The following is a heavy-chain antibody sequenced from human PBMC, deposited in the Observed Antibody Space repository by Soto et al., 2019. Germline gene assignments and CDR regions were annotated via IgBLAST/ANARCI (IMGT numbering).Heavy chain of an antibody. CDR2: IFSNDEK. V-gene: IGHV2-26*01. CDR3: ARIGYSYGYFYYDSSGYYYILDY. D-gene: IGHD3-22*01. J-gene: IGHJ4*02. CDR1: GFSLSNARMG. Sequence: SGPTLVNPTETLTLTCTVSGFSLSNARMGVSWIRQPPGRALEWLAHIFSNDEKSYSTSLKSRLTISKDTSKSHVVLTMTNMDPVDTATYYCARIGYSYGYFYYDSSGYYYILDYWGQGTLVTVSS.